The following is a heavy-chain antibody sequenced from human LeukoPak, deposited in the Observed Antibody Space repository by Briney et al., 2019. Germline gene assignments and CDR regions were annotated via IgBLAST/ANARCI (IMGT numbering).Heavy chain of an antibody. Sequence: GGSLRLSCAASGFTCSSYAMSWVRQAPGKGLEWVSAISGSGGSTYYADSVKGRFTISRDNSKNTLYLQMNSLRAEDTAVYYCARLLYYYDSSGLSSWGQGTLVTVSS. V-gene: IGHV3-23*01. CDR3: ARLLYYYDSSGLSS. J-gene: IGHJ4*02. CDR2: ISGSGGST. CDR1: GFTCSSYA. D-gene: IGHD3-22*01.